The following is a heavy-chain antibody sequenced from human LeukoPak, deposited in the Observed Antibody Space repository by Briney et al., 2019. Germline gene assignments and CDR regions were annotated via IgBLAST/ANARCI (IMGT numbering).Heavy chain of an antibody. CDR1: GGSISSYY. Sequence: SETLSFTCTVSGGSISSYYWSWIRQPPGKGLEWIGYIYYSGSTNYNPSLKSRVTISVDTSKNQFSLKLSSVTAADTAVYYCARDRAYSSSWYGADYWGQGTLVTVSS. CDR3: ARDRAYSSSWYGADY. J-gene: IGHJ4*02. CDR2: IYYSGST. V-gene: IGHV4-59*01. D-gene: IGHD6-13*01.